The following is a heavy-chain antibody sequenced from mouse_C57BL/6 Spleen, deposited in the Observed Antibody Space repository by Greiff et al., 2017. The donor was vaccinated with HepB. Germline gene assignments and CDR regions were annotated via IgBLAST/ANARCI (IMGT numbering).Heavy chain of an antibody. CDR3: ARGGLLLRQVEGYFDV. Sequence: QVQLQQSGAELVKPGASVKISCKASGYAFSSYWMNWVKQRPGKGLEWIGQIYPGDGDTNYNGKFKGKATLTADKSSSTAYMQLSSLTSEDSAVYFCARGGLLLRQVEGYFDVWGTGTTVTVSS. V-gene: IGHV1-80*01. CDR1: GYAFSSYW. CDR2: IYPGDGDT. D-gene: IGHD1-1*01. J-gene: IGHJ1*03.